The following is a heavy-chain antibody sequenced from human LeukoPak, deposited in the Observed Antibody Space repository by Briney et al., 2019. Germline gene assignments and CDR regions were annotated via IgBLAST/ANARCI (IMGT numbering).Heavy chain of an antibody. J-gene: IGHJ5*02. Sequence: ASVKVSCKTSGYTFTSYAMNWLRQAPGQGLEWMGWINTNTGNPTYAQGFTGRFVFSLDTSVSTAYLQISSLKAEDTAVYFCARDLRFLGFDPWGQGTLVTVSS. D-gene: IGHD3-3*01. V-gene: IGHV7-4-1*02. CDR1: GYTFTSYA. CDR2: INTNTGNP. CDR3: ARDLRFLGFDP.